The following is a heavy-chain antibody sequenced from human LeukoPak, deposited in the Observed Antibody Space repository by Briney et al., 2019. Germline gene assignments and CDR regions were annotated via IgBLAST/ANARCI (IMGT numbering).Heavy chain of an antibody. CDR1: GYTFTGYY. D-gene: IGHD5-12*01. J-gene: IGHJ4*02. CDR3: SGLRLYYLDY. CDR2: INPNSGGT. Sequence: ASVKVSCRASGYTFTGYYIHWVRQAPGQGLEWMGWINPNSGGTNYAQKFQGRVTMTRDTSISTAYMELSSLSSDDTAVYYCSGLRLYYLDYWGQGTLVTVSS. V-gene: IGHV1-2*02.